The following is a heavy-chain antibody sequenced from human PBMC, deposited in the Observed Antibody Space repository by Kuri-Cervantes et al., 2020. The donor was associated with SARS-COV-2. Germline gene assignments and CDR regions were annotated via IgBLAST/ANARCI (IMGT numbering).Heavy chain of an antibody. CDR3: ARDLRMGKSLDY. Sequence: GESLKISCAASGFTFSSYAMSWVRQAPGKGLEWVSSISSSSSYIYYADSVKGRFTISRDNAKNSLYLQMNSLRAEDTAVYYCARDLRMGKSLDYWGQGTPVTVSS. J-gene: IGHJ4*02. D-gene: IGHD3-16*01. V-gene: IGHV3-21*01. CDR1: GFTFSSYA. CDR2: ISSSSSYI.